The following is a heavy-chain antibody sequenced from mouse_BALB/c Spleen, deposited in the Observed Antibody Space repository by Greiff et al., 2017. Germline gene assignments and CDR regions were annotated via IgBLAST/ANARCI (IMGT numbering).Heavy chain of an antibody. J-gene: IGHJ4*01. D-gene: IGHD1-2*01. Sequence: EVQGVESGGGLVQPGGSRKLSCAASGFTFSSFGMHWVRQAPEKGLEWVAYISSGSSTIYYADTVKGRFTISRDNPKNTLFLQMTSLRSEDTAMYYCASHITTDSLYAMDYWGQGTSVTVSS. CDR1: GFTFSSFG. CDR3: ASHITTDSLYAMDY. CDR2: ISSGSSTI. V-gene: IGHV5-17*02.